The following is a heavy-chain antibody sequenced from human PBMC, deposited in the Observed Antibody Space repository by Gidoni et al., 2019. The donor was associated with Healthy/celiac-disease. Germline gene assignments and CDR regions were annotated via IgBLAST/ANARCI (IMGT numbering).Heavy chain of an antibody. V-gene: IGHV3-21*01. CDR3: ARGFDSSSWYGGY. J-gene: IGHJ4*02. CDR2: ISSSSSYI. Sequence: EVQLVESGGGLVKPGGSLRLSCAASGFTFSSYSMNWVRQAPGKGLEWVSSISSSSSYIYYADSVKGRFTISRDNAKNSLYLQMNSLRAEDTAVYYCARGFDSSSWYGGYWGQGTLVTVSS. CDR1: GFTFSSYS. D-gene: IGHD6-13*01.